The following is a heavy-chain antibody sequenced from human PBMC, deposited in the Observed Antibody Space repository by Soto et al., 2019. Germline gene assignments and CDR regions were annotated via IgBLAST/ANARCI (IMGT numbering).Heavy chain of an antibody. CDR2: ISISGSYI. CDR3: ERVGGSDGGVRYFDY. Sequence: GGSLRLSCAASGFTFNVYSMNWVRQAPGEGLEWVSSISISGSYIYYADSVKGRFTISRDNTKNSLYLQMNSLRAEDTALYYCERVGGSDGGVRYFDYWGQGALVTVYS. D-gene: IGHD1-26*01. V-gene: IGHV3-21*01. J-gene: IGHJ4*02. CDR1: GFTFNVYS.